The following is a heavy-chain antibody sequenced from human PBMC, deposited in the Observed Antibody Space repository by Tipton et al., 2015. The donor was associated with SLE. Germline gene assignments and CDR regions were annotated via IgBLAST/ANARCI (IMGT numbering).Heavy chain of an antibody. CDR1: GGSISSHY. CDR2: IYYSGST. CDR3: ATTRDPDGRYYFDY. D-gene: IGHD1-26*01. Sequence: LRLSCTVSGGSISSHYWSWIRQPPGKGLEWIGYIYYSGSTNYNPSLKSRVTISVDTSKNQFSLKLSSVTAADTAVYYCATTRDPDGRYYFDYWGQGTLVTVSS. V-gene: IGHV4-59*11. J-gene: IGHJ4*02.